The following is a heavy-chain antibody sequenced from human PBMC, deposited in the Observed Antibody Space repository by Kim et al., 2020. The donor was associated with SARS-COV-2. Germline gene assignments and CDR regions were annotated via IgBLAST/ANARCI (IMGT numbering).Heavy chain of an antibody. V-gene: IGHV4-31*03. CDR3: ARGKGTGALDY. CDR2: IYYTGST. Sequence: SETLSLTCTVSGGSINIGAFYWAWIRQHPGKGLEWIGYIYYTGSTYYNPSLKSRLTISIDTSKNQFSLKMSSVTAADTAVYYCARGKGTGALDYWGRGTLVTVSS. J-gene: IGHJ4*02. CDR1: GGSINIGAFY. D-gene: IGHD2-8*02.